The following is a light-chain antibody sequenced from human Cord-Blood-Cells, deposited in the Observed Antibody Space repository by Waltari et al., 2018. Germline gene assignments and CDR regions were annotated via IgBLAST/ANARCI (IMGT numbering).Light chain of an antibody. CDR1: QSISSY. Sequence: DIQMTQSPSSLSASVGDSVTITCRASQSISSYFNWYQQKPGKAPKLLIYAASSLQSGVPSRFSGSGSGTDFTLTISSLQPEDFATYYCQQSYSTPRSITFGQGTRLEIK. V-gene: IGKV1-39*01. CDR3: QQSYSTPRSIT. J-gene: IGKJ5*01. CDR2: AAS.